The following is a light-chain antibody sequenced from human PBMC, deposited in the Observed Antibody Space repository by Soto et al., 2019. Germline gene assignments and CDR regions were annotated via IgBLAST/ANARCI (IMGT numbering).Light chain of an antibody. CDR1: QSVSRN. CDR3: QQYNNWPPWT. J-gene: IGKJ1*01. CDR2: GAS. Sequence: ERVMTQSPATLSVSPGERATLSCRASQSVSRNLAWYQQKPGQAPRLLIYGASTRATNIPARFSGSGSGTEFTLTITSLQSEDSAVYYCQQYNNWPPWTFGQGTKVDIK. V-gene: IGKV3-15*01.